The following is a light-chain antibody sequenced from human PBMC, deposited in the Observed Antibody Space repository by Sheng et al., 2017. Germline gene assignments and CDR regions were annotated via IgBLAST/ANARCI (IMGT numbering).Light chain of an antibody. J-gene: IGLJ1*01. V-gene: IGLV2-14*01. CDR2: DVS. Sequence: QSALTQPASVSGSPGQSITISCTGTSSDVGGYNYVSWYQQHPGKAPKLMIYDVSNRPSGVSNRFSGSKSGNTASLTISGLQAEDEADYYCSSYTSTSTVFGTGTWVTVL. CDR1: SSDVGGYNY. CDR3: SSYTSTSTV.